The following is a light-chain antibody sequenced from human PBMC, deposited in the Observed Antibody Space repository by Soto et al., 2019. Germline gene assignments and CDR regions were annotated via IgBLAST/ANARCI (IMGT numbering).Light chain of an antibody. CDR1: SSDVGTYNL. Sequence: QSVLTQPASVSGSPGQSITISCTGTSSDVGTYNLVSWYQHHPGKAPKVMIYEVSKRPSGVSNRFSGSKSGNTASLTISGLQAEDEADYYCCSYAGTGTYVFGTGTKLTVL. CDR3: CSYAGTGTYV. V-gene: IGLV2-23*02. CDR2: EVS. J-gene: IGLJ1*01.